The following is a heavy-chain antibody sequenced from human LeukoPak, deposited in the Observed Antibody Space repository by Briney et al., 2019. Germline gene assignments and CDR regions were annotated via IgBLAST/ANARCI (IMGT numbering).Heavy chain of an antibody. CDR2: LYPSLSP. V-gene: IGHV4-4*07. Sequence: SETLSLTCTVSAGPIYSYYWSWIRQPAGKGLEWIVRLYPSLSPNYTPSLKSRVTMSVDTSKNQFALRLSAVTAADTAVYYCARLKFYDSTGYSPGHYMDVWGKGITVTVSS. J-gene: IGHJ6*03. CDR3: ARLKFYDSTGYSPGHYMDV. CDR1: AGPIYSYY. D-gene: IGHD3-22*01.